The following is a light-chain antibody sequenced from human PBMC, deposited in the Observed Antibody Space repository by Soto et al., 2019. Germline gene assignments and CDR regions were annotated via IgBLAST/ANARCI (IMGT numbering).Light chain of an antibody. CDR1: SSDVGAYKY. Sequence: QSVLTQPPSASGSPGQSVTISCTGTSSDVGAYKYVSWYQQYPGKAPKLMIYEVTKRPSGVPDRFSGSKSGNTASLTVSGLQAEDEADYYCPSYVGNGIWVFGRGTKLTVL. V-gene: IGLV2-8*01. CDR3: PSYVGNGIWV. CDR2: EVT. J-gene: IGLJ3*02.